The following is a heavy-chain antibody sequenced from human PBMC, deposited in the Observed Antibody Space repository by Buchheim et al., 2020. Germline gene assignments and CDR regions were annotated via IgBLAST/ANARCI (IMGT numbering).Heavy chain of an antibody. Sequence: QVQLVESGGGVVQPGRSLRLSCAASGFTFSSYGMHWVRQAPGKGLEWVAVISYDGSNKYYADSVKGRFTISRDNSKNTLYLQMNSLRAEDTAVYYCAKAGANIPGGLVEVYYFDYWGQGTL. D-gene: IGHD2-8*02. V-gene: IGHV3-30*18. CDR1: GFTFSSYG. CDR2: ISYDGSNK. J-gene: IGHJ4*02. CDR3: AKAGANIPGGLVEVYYFDY.